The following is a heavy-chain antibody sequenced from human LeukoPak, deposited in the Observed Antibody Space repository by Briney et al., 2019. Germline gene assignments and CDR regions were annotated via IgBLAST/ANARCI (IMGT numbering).Heavy chain of an antibody. CDR1: GYTFTGYY. D-gene: IGHD3-10*01. CDR3: ARDSMVRGVIGWFDP. J-gene: IGHJ5*02. V-gene: IGHV1-2*02. CDR2: INPNSGGT. Sequence: VKVSCKASGYTFTGYYMHWVRQAPGQGLEWMGWINPNSGGTNYAQKFQGRVTMTRDTSISTAYMELSRLRSDDTAVYYCARDSMVRGVIGWFDPWGQGTLVTVSS.